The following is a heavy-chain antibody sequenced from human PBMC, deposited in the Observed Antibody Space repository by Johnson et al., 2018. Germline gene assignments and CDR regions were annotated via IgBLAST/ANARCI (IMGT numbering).Heavy chain of an antibody. CDR2: ISSSSSYI. CDR3: ARMASMDYYYYYYMDV. D-gene: IGHD5-12*01. CDR1: GFTFSSYS. J-gene: IGHJ6*03. Sequence: VQLQESGGGLVKXGGSLRLSCAASGFTFSSYSMNWVRQAPGKGLEWVSSISSSSSYIYYADSLKGRFTISRDNAKNPLYLQMNSLTAEDTAVYYSARMASMDYYYYYYMDVWGKGTTVTVSS. V-gene: IGHV3-21*01.